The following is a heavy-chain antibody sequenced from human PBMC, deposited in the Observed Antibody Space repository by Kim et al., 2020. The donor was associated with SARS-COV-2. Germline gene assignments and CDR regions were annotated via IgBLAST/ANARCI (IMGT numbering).Heavy chain of an antibody. CDR1: GFTFSSYG. V-gene: IGHV3-30*18. D-gene: IGHD3-10*02. CDR2: ISYDGSNK. CDR3: AKLIGITMFAPLDY. J-gene: IGHJ4*02. Sequence: GGSLRLSCAASGFTFSSYGMHWVRQAPGKGLEWVAVISYDGSNKYYADSVKGRFTISRDNSKNTLYLQMNSLRAEDTAGYYCAKLIGITMFAPLDYWGQG.